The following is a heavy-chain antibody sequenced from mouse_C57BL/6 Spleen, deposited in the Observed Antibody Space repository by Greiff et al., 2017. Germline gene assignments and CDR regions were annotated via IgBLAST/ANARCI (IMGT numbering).Heavy chain of an antibody. CDR1: GYSFTGYY. D-gene: IGHD2-4*01. CDR3: ASGDYDDGGVAY. Sequence: VQLQQSGPELVKPGASVKLSCKASGYSFTGYYMNWVKQSPEKSLEWIGEINPSTGGTTYNQKFKAKATLTVDKSSSTAYMQLKSLTSEDSAVYYCASGDYDDGGVAYWGQGTLVTVSA. J-gene: IGHJ3*01. V-gene: IGHV1-42*01. CDR2: INPSTGGT.